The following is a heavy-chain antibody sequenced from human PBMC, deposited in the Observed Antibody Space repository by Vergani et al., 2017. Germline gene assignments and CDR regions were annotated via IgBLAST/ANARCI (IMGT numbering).Heavy chain of an antibody. CDR1: GFFFSSYT. CDR3: ARDDYGGYSDY. J-gene: IGHJ4*02. Sequence: EVQLVESGGGLVQPGGSLRLSCAASGFFFSSYTMNWVRQAPGKGLEWISSINTNSRTTYYADSVKGRFTISRDNDNNSLFLQMSSLKAEDTAVYYCARDDYGGYSDYGGQGILVTVSS. V-gene: IGHV3-48*04. D-gene: IGHD4-23*01. CDR2: INTNSRTT.